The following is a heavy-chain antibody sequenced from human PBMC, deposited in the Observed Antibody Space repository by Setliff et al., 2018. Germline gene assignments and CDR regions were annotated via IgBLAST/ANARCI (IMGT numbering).Heavy chain of an antibody. V-gene: IGHV1-3*01. J-gene: IGHJ6*02. CDR2: INAGNGNT. CDR3: AREYDSSGYYPRKRGGGYGMDV. CDR1: GYTFTSYA. Sequence: GASVKVSCKASGYTFTSYAMHWVRQAPGQRLEWMGWINAGNGNTKYSQKFQGRVTITRDTSASTAYMELNSLRSEDTAVYYCAREYDSSGYYPRKRGGGYGMDVWGQGTTVTVSS. D-gene: IGHD3-22*01.